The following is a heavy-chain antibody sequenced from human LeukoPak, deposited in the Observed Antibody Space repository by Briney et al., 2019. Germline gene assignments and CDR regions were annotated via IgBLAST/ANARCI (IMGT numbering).Heavy chain of an antibody. CDR3: AKDEAWRPAAD. CDR2: ILASGDTT. Sequence: GGSLRLSCAASGFTFSSYSMNWVRQAPGKGLEWVAAILASGDTTYYADSVKGRFIISRDNSKDTLYLRVNSLRAEDTAIYFCAKDEAWRPAADWGQGALVTVSS. CDR1: GFTFSSYS. J-gene: IGHJ4*02. D-gene: IGHD2-2*01. V-gene: IGHV3-23*01.